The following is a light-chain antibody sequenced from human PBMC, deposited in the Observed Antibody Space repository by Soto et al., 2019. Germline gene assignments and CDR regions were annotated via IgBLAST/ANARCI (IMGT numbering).Light chain of an antibody. J-gene: IGLJ2*01. CDR3: QSFDSSLNGVV. CDR1: SSNIGAGYD. CDR2: GNT. V-gene: IGLV1-40*01. Sequence: QSVLTQPPSVSGAPGQRATISCTGSSSNIGAGYDVHWYQQLPGTAPKLLIYGNTNRPSGVPDRFSGSKSGTSASLAITGLQAEDEADYYCQSFDSSLNGVVFGGGTTLTVL.